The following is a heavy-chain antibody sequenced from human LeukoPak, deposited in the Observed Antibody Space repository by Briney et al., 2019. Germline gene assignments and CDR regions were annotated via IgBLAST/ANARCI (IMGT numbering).Heavy chain of an antibody. V-gene: IGHV4-39*01. CDR1: GGSTSSSSYY. D-gene: IGHD3-22*01. Sequence: SETLSLTCTVSGGSTSSSSYYWGWIRQPPGKGLEWIGSIYYSGSTYYNPSLKSRVTISVDTSKNQFSLKLSSVTAADTAVYYCARRMNYYDSSGSGTWFNPWGQGTLVTVSS. J-gene: IGHJ5*02. CDR3: ARRMNYYDSSGSGTWFNP. CDR2: IYYSGST.